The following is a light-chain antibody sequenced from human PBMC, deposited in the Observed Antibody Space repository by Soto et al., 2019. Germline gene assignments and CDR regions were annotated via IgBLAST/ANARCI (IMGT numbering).Light chain of an antibody. V-gene: IGLV3-21*02. Sequence: SYELTQPPSVSVAPGQTAWITCGGDTIGSKSVHWYQQRPGQAPVLVVYDDIDRPSGIPERFSGSSSGNTATLTISRVEAGDEADFYCQVWDNDSDHWVFGGGTQLTVL. CDR3: QVWDNDSDHWV. J-gene: IGLJ3*02. CDR1: TIGSKS. CDR2: DDI.